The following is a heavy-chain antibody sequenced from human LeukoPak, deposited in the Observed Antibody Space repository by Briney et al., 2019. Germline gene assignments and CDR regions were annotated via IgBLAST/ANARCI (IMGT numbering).Heavy chain of an antibody. D-gene: IGHD2-2*01. J-gene: IGHJ4*02. CDR1: GFTFSSYA. CDR2: ISGSGGST. Sequence: GGSLRLSCAASGFTFSSYAMSWVRQAPGKGLEWVSAISGSGGSTYYADSVKGRFTISRDNSKNSLYLQMNSLRAEDTAVYYCARDGGIVVVPAATYFDYWGQGTLVTVSS. V-gene: IGHV3-23*01. CDR3: ARDGGIVVVPAATYFDY.